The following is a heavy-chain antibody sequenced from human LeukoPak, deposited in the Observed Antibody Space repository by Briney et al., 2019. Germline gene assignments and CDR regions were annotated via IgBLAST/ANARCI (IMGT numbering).Heavy chain of an antibody. J-gene: IGHJ4*02. D-gene: IGHD3-10*01. CDR1: GFTFSSYA. V-gene: IGHV3-30-3*01. CDR3: ARARPLGSGSSFFDY. Sequence: PGRSLRLSCAASGFTFSSYAIHWVRQAPGKGLEWVAVISYDGSNKYYADSVKGRFTISRDSSKHTLYLQMNSLRAEDTAVYYCARARPLGSGSSFFDYWGQGTLVTVSS. CDR2: ISYDGSNK.